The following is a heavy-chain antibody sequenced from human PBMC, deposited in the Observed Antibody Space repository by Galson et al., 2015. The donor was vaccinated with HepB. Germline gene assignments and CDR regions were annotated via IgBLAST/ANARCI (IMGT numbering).Heavy chain of an antibody. CDR3: VRGAAPYQLLRGWFDP. CDR2: IIPLFHTP. J-gene: IGHJ5*02. Sequence: QSGAEVKKPGASVKVSCKASGGTFSTYSISWVRQAPGQGLEWMGGIIPLFHTPNYAQKFQGRVTIAADESTSTAYMDLNSLRSEDTAVYYCVRGAAPYQLLRGWFDPWGQGTLVTVSS. V-gene: IGHV1-69*13. CDR1: GGTFSTYS. D-gene: IGHD1-26*01.